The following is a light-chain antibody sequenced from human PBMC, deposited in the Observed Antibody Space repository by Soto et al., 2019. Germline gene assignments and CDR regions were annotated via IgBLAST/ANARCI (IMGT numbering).Light chain of an antibody. J-gene: IGKJ1*01. CDR2: DAS. V-gene: IGKV1-5*01. CDR1: QGISGW. Sequence: DIQMTQYPSSLSASVGDRVTITCRASQGISGWLAWYQQKAGKAPRLLIFDASSLMSGVPSRFSGSGYGTEFTLTISSLQPEDFATYYCLQHNSYLWTFGQGTKVDI. CDR3: LQHNSYLWT.